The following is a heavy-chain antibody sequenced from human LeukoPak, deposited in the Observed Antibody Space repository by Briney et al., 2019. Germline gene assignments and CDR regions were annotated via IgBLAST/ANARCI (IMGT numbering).Heavy chain of an antibody. J-gene: IGHJ4*02. D-gene: IGHD6-19*01. Sequence: SETLSLTCTVSGGSISSNYWSWIRQPAGKGLEWIGRIYTSGSTNYNPSLKSRVAISVDTSKNQFSLRLRSVTAADTAVYFCARVDVAGYFDHWGQGTLVTVSS. CDR3: ARVDVAGYFDH. CDR2: IYTSGST. CDR1: GGSISSNY. V-gene: IGHV4-4*07.